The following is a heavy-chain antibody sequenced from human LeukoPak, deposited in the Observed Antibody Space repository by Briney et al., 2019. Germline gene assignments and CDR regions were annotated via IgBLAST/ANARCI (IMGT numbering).Heavy chain of an antibody. Sequence: ASVKVSCKASGGSFSSYAISWVRQAPGQGLEWMGWMNPNSGNTGYAHKFQGRVTITRNTSISTAYLELSSLRSEDTAVYYCARGRGNDISSPPFDYWGQGTLVSVSS. CDR1: GGSFSSYA. V-gene: IGHV1-8*03. J-gene: IGHJ4*02. CDR2: MNPNSGNT. D-gene: IGHD3-9*01. CDR3: ARGRGNDISSPPFDY.